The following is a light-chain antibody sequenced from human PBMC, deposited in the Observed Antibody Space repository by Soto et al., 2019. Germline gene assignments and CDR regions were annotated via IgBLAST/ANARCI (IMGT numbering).Light chain of an antibody. CDR2: DVS. J-gene: IGKJ5*01. CDR3: QQRINWPSIT. CDR1: QSVSTF. V-gene: IGKV3-11*01. Sequence: EIVLTQSPATLSLSPGERATLSCRASQSVSTFLAWYQEKPGQAPRLLIYDVSTRATGVPARFSGSGSGTDFTLTISSLEPEDFAVYYCQQRINWPSITFGQGTRLDIK.